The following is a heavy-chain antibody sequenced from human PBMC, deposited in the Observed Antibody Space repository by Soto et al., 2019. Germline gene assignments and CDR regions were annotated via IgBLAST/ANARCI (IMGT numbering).Heavy chain of an antibody. D-gene: IGHD1-1*01. V-gene: IGHV1-18*04. CDR3: ARSGEMATTGYYFDY. CDR1: GYTFTSYG. CDR2: ISGYSGNR. J-gene: IGHJ4*02. Sequence: QVQLVQSGAEVKKPGASVKVSCKASGYTFTSYGISWVRQAPGQGLEWMGWISGYSGNRNYAQKFQGRVTLTTDTSTSTANMELRSLRSDDTAVYYCARSGEMATTGYYFDYWGQGTLVTVSS.